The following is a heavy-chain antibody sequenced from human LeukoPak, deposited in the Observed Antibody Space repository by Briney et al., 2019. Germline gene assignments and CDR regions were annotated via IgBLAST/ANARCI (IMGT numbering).Heavy chain of an antibody. J-gene: IGHJ3*02. V-gene: IGHV4-4*02. D-gene: IGHD3-3*01. CDR2: IYYSGST. Sequence: GSLRLSCAASGFIFSSYEMNWVRQSPGKGLEWIGEIYYSGSTNYNPSLKSRITISVDKSKNKFSLKLASVTAADTAVYYCARERSGSEIFARSFDIWGQGTMVTVSS. CDR1: GFIFSSYE. CDR3: ARERSGSEIFARSFDI.